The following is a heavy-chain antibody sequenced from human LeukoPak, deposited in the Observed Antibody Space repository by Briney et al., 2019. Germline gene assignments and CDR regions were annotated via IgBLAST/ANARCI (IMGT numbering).Heavy chain of an antibody. CDR2: IYYSGST. CDR3: ARVSLVRGAPDYYFDY. D-gene: IGHD3-10*01. J-gene: IGHJ4*02. Sequence: PSGTLSLTCAVSGGSISSSNWWSWVRQPPGKGLEWIGYIYYSGSTYYNPSLKSRVTISVDTSKNQFSLKLSSVTAADTAVYYCARVSLVRGAPDYYFDYWGQGTLVTVSS. CDR1: GGSISSSNW. V-gene: IGHV4-4*02.